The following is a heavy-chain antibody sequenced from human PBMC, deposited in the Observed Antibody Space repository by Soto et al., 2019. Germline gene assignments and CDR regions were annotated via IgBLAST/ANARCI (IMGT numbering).Heavy chain of an antibody. D-gene: IGHD4-4*01. CDR3: ARAEATVTKKGMDV. CDR1: GYTFTGYY. Sequence: GASVKVSCKASGYTFTGYYMHWVRQAPGQGLEWMGWINPNSGGTNYAQKFQGWVTMTRDTSISTAYMELSRLRSDDTAVYYCARAEATVTKKGMDVWGQGTTVTVSS. J-gene: IGHJ6*01. V-gene: IGHV1-2*04. CDR2: INPNSGGT.